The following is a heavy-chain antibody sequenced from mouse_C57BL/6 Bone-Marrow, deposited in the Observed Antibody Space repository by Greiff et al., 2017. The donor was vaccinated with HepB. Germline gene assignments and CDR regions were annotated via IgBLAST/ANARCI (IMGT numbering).Heavy chain of an antibody. CDR1: GYTFTSYW. Sequence: VQLQQSGTVLARPGASVKMSCKTSGYTFTSYWMHWVNQRPGQGLEWIGAIYPGNSDTSYNQKFKGKAKLTAVTSASTAYMELSSLTNEDSAVYYCTRGDYYGSSYRFAYWGQGTLVTVSA. D-gene: IGHD1-1*01. J-gene: IGHJ3*01. CDR3: TRGDYYGSSYRFAY. CDR2: IYPGNSDT. V-gene: IGHV1-5*01.